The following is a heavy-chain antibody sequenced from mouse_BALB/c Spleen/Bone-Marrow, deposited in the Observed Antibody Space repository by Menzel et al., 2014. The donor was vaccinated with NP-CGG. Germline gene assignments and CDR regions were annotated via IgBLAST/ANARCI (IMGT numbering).Heavy chain of an antibody. CDR3: ARVYGWNFDV. CDR2: INNNGGST. D-gene: IGHD1-1*01. V-gene: IGHV5-6-3*01. J-gene: IGHJ1*01. CDR1: GFTFSSYG. Sequence: EVKLMESGGGLVQPGGSLKLSCVASGFTFSSYGMSWVRQTPDKRLELVATINNNGGSTYYPDSVKGQFTISRDNAKNPLYLQMSSLKSEDTAMYYCARVYGWNFDVWGAGTTVTVSS.